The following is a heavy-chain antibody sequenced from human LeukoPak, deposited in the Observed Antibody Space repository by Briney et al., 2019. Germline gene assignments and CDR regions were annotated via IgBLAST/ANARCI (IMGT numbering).Heavy chain of an antibody. Sequence: KSSETLSLTCTVSGGSISSYYWSWIRQPPGKGLEWIGYIYYSGSTNYNPSLKSRVTISVDTSKNQFSLRLSSVTAADTAVYYCARCMGGYDYNFDYWGQGTLVTVSS. J-gene: IGHJ4*02. D-gene: IGHD5-12*01. V-gene: IGHV4-59*01. CDR3: ARCMGGYDYNFDY. CDR1: GGSISSYY. CDR2: IYYSGST.